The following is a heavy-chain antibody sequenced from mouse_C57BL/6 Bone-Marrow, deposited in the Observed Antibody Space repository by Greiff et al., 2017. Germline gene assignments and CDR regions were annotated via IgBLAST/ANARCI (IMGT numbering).Heavy chain of an antibody. CDR3: ARAGIYYDYDGAWFAY. D-gene: IGHD2-4*01. CDR1: GYTFTSYW. CDR2: IHPNSGST. V-gene: IGHV1-64*01. Sequence: QVQLQQPGAELVKPGASVKLSCKASGYTFTSYWMHWVKQRPGQGLEWIGMIHPNSGSTNYNEKFKSKATLTVDKSSSTAYMQLSSLTSEDSAVHYCARAGIYYDYDGAWFAYWGQGTLVTVSA. J-gene: IGHJ3*01.